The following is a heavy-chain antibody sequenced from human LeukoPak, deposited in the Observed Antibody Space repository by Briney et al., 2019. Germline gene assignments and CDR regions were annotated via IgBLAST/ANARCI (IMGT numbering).Heavy chain of an antibody. CDR1: GYTFTSYY. V-gene: IGHV1-46*01. D-gene: IGHD2-2*01. CDR2: INPSGGST. CDR3: ARPREAGRCSSTSCYYEGSFDY. Sequence: ASVKVSCKASGYTFTSYYMHWVRQAPGQGLEWMGIINPSGGSTSYAQKFQGRVTMTRDMSTSTVYMELSSLRSEDTAVYYCARPREAGRCSSTSCYYEGSFDYWGQGTLVTVSS. J-gene: IGHJ4*02.